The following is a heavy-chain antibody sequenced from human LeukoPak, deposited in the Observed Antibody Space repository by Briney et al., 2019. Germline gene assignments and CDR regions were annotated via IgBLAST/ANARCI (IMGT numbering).Heavy chain of an antibody. V-gene: IGHV1-18*01. Sequence: GASVKVSCKASGYTFTSYGISWVRRAPGQGLEWMGWISAYNGNTNYAQKLQGRVTMTTDTSTSTAYMELRSLRSDDTAVYYCARDYYDFWSGYYTWDPYYYGMDVWGQGTTVTVSS. CDR3: ARDYYDFWSGYYTWDPYYYGMDV. CDR2: ISAYNGNT. D-gene: IGHD3-3*01. CDR1: GYTFTSYG. J-gene: IGHJ6*02.